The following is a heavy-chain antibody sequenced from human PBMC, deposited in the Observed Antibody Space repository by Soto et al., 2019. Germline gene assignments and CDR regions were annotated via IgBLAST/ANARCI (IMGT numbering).Heavy chain of an antibody. Sequence: QLQLQESGPGLVKPSETLSLTCTVSGGSISSSSYYWGWIRQPPGKGLEWIGSIYYTGSTYYNPSLKSPVTISVDTSKNQFSLQLSSVTAADTAVYYCASHTSRGYGDYGGVGAFDIWGQGTMVTVSS. CDR1: GGSISSSSYY. V-gene: IGHV4-39*01. J-gene: IGHJ3*02. D-gene: IGHD4-17*01. CDR3: ASHTSRGYGDYGGVGAFDI. CDR2: IYYTGST.